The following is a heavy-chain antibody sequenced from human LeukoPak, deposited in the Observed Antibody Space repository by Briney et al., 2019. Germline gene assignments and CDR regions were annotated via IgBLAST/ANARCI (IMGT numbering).Heavy chain of an antibody. Sequence: GGSLRLSCAASGFTFSSYGMHWVRQAPGKGLEWVAVIWYDGSNKYYADSVKGRFTISRDNSKNTLYLQMSSLRAEDTAVYYCARETVGATSDYGMDVWGHGTTVTVSS. CDR1: GFTFSSYG. CDR2: IWYDGSNK. J-gene: IGHJ6*02. CDR3: ARETVGATSDYGMDV. V-gene: IGHV3-33*01. D-gene: IGHD1-26*01.